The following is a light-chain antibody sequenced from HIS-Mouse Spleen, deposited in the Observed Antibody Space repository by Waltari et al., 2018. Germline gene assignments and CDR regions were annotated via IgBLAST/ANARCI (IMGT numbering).Light chain of an antibody. CDR3: CSYAGSSTVV. CDR1: SSDVGRYNL. CDR2: DGS. V-gene: IGLV2-23*01. Sequence: QSALTQPASVSGSPGQSITISCTGTSSDVGRYNLVSWYQQHPGKAPKLMIYDGSKRPSGVSNRFSGSKSGNTASLTISGLQAEDEADYYCCSYAGSSTVVFGGGTKLTVL. J-gene: IGLJ2*01.